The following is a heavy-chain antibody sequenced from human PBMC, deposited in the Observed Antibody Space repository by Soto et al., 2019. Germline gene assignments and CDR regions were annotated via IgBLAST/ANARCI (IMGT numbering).Heavy chain of an antibody. CDR3: ARGGSGSYYNDPYYYYYYGMDV. V-gene: IGHV3-74*01. D-gene: IGHD3-10*01. CDR1: GFTFSSYW. Sequence: GGSLRLSCAASGFTFSSYWMHWVRQAPGKGLVWVSRINSDGSSTSYADSVKGRFTISRDNAKNTLYLQMNSLRAEDTAVYYCARGGSGSYYNDPYYYYYYGMDVWGQGTTGTVSS. J-gene: IGHJ6*02. CDR2: INSDGSST.